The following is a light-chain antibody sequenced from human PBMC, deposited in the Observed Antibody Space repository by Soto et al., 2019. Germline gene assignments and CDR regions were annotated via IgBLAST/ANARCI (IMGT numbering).Light chain of an antibody. Sequence: QSALTQPASVSGSPGQSITISCTGTSSDVGGYNYVSWYQQHPGKAPKLMSYEVSNRPSGVSNRFSGSKSGNTASLTISGLQAEDEADYYCSSYTSSSTYVFGTGTKLTVL. CDR3: SSYTSSSTYV. V-gene: IGLV2-14*01. CDR2: EVS. J-gene: IGLJ1*01. CDR1: SSDVGGYNY.